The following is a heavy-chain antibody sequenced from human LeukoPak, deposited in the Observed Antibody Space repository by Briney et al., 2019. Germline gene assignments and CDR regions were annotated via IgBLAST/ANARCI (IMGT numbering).Heavy chain of an antibody. CDR3: ASVYCSGTSCPRGDYYYGMDV. D-gene: IGHD2-2*01. V-gene: IGHV1-18*01. CDR2: ISAYNGNT. Sequence: ASVKVSCKASGYTFTSYGISWVRQAPGQGLEWMGWISAYNGNTNYAQKLQGRVTMTTDTSTSTAYMELRSLRSDDTAVYYCASVYCSGTSCPRGDYYYGMDVWGQGTTVTVSS. CDR1: GYTFTSYG. J-gene: IGHJ6*02.